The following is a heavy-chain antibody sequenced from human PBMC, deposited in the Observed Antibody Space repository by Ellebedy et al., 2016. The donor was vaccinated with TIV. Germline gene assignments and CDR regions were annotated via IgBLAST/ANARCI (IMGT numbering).Heavy chain of an antibody. Sequence: GGSLRLSXSASGFFFSDYCMNWVRQAPGKGLEWASSISSESTYIFYADSVKGRFTISRDNPTDSLYLQMNSLRAEDTAVYYCARQERGTTRGAFDIWGQGTRVTVSS. V-gene: IGHV3-21*01. J-gene: IGHJ3*02. CDR1: GFFFSDYC. CDR2: ISSESTYI. D-gene: IGHD1/OR15-1a*01. CDR3: ARQERGTTRGAFDI.